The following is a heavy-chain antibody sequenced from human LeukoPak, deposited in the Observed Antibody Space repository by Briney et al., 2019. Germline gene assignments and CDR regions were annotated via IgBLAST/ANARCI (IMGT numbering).Heavy chain of an antibody. CDR3: ARELLWFGELLGVWFDP. Sequence: SQTLSLTCAISGDSVSSNSAAWNWIRQSPSRGLEWLGRTYYRSKWYNDYAVSVKSRITINPDTSKNQFSLQLNSVTPVDTAVYYCARELLWFGELLGVWFDPWGQGTLVTVSS. CDR2: TYYRSKWYN. CDR1: GDSVSSNSAA. J-gene: IGHJ5*02. D-gene: IGHD3-10*01. V-gene: IGHV6-1*01.